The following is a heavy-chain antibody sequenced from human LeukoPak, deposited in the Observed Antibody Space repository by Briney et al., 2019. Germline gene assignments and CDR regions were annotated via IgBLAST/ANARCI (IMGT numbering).Heavy chain of an antibody. J-gene: IGHJ5*02. V-gene: IGHV3-30*02. Sequence: GGSLRLTCAASGFSISNYGMHWVRQAPGKGLEWVAYIRYDGSNAGSSEYFSDSVRGRFTISRDNSKNTVYLQMNSLRPEDTAMYHCARCADPSICYKGWFDPWGQGTQVTVSS. CDR1: GFSISNYG. CDR2: IRYDGSNAGSSE. D-gene: IGHD3-10*01. CDR3: ARCADPSICYKGWFDP.